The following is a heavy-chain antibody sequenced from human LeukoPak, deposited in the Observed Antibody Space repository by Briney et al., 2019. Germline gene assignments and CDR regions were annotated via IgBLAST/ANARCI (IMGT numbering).Heavy chain of an antibody. V-gene: IGHV1-18*01. Sequence: VASVKVSCKASGYTFTSYGISWVRQAPGQGLEWMGWISAYNGNTNYAQKLQGRVTMTTDTSTSTAYMELRSLRSDDTAVYYCARGYSSGWYSWEDYFDYWGQGTLVTVSS. CDR3: ARGYSSGWYSWEDYFDY. J-gene: IGHJ4*02. CDR2: ISAYNGNT. D-gene: IGHD6-19*01. CDR1: GYTFTSYG.